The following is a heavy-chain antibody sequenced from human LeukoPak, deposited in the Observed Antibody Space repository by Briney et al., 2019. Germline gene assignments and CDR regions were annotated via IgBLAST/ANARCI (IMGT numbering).Heavy chain of an antibody. J-gene: IGHJ5*01. V-gene: IGHV3-48*02. CDR2: ISGSSSTI. D-gene: IGHD3-22*01. CDR3: AREVHYYDSSGYPDS. CDR1: GFSFSSYS. Sequence: PGGSLRLSCAASGFSFSSYSMNWVRQALGKGLEWVSYISGSSSTIYYADSVKGRFTISRDNAKNSLYLQMNSLRDEDTAVYYCAREVHYYDSSGYPDSWGQGTLVTVSS.